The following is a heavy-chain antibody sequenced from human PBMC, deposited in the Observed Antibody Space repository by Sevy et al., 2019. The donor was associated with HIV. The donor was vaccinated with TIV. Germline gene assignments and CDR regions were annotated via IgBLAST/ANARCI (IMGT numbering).Heavy chain of an antibody. V-gene: IGHV1-18*01. CDR3: ARDIGSEYGYERRYYHYYGMDV. D-gene: IGHD3-3*01. Sequence: ASVKVSCKASGYTFTSYGISWVRQAPGQGLEWMGWISAYNGNTNYAQKLQGRVTMTTDTSTSTAYMELRSLRSDDTAVYYCARDIGSEYGYERRYYHYYGMDVRGQGTTVTVSS. CDR2: ISAYNGNT. CDR1: GYTFTSYG. J-gene: IGHJ6*02.